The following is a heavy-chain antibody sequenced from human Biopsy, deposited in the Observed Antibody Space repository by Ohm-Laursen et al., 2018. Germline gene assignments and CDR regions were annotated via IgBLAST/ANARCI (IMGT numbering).Heavy chain of an antibody. J-gene: IGHJ6*02. CDR3: ARDSGILNYGSFKDYHDHGMDV. D-gene: IGHD4-17*01. Sequence: TLSLTCTVSGVSINGGRYYWNWIRHHPGKGLEWIGYIFYSANTYYNPSLKSRVTISVDTSKNQFSLKLSSVTAADTAVYYCARDSGILNYGSFKDYHDHGMDVWGQGTKVTVSS. CDR2: IFYSANT. CDR1: GVSINGGRYY. V-gene: IGHV4-31*02.